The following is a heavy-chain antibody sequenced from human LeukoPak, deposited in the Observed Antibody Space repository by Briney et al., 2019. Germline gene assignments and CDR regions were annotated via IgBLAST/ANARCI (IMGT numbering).Heavy chain of an antibody. V-gene: IGHV1-69*01. CDR2: IVPIFGTA. D-gene: IGHD3-9*01. Sequence: SVKVSCKASGGTFSSYAISWVRQAPGQGLEWMGGIVPIFGTANYAQKFQGRVTITADESTSTAYMELSSLRSEDTAVYYCARSKALRLDDIYYWGQGILVTVSS. CDR3: ARSKALRLDDIYY. CDR1: GGTFSSYA. J-gene: IGHJ4*02.